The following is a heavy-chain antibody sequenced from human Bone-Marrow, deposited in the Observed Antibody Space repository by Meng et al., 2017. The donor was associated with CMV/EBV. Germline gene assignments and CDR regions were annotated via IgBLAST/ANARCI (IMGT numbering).Heavy chain of an antibody. Sequence: SVKVSCKASGGTFSSYAISWVRQAPGQGLEWMGGIIPIFGTANYAQKFQGRVTITTDESTSTAYMELSSLRSEDAAVYYCASTAPGYYDSSFDIWGQGTMDNVSS. D-gene: IGHD3-22*01. V-gene: IGHV1-69*05. CDR3: ASTAPGYYDSSFDI. CDR2: IIPIFGTA. J-gene: IGHJ3*02. CDR1: GGTFSSYA.